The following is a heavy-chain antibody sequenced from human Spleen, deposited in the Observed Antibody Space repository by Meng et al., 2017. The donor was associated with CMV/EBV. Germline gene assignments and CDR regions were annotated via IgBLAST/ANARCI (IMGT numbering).Heavy chain of an antibody. Sequence: ASVKVSCKASGYTFTGYYMHWVRQAPGQGLEWMGWINPNSGGTNYAQKFQGRVTMTRDTSISTAYMELSRLRSDDTAVYYCARDIWPNWELELRYYYYGMDVWGQGTTVTVSS. CDR3: ARDIWPNWELELRYYYYGMDV. CDR2: INPNSGGT. D-gene: IGHD1-7*01. J-gene: IGHJ6*02. V-gene: IGHV1-2*02. CDR1: GYTFTGYY.